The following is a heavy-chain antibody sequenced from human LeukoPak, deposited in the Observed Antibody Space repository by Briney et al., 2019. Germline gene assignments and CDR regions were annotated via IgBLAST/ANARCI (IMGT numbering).Heavy chain of an antibody. V-gene: IGHV3-9*01. CDR3: ATSRTSDY. Sequence: GRSLRLSCAASGFTFDDYAMHWVRQAPGKGLEWVSGISWNSGSIGYADSVKGRFTISRDNAEKSLYLQMNSLRAADTAVYYCATSRTSDYWGQGTLVTVSS. CDR1: GFTFDDYA. J-gene: IGHJ4*02. D-gene: IGHD1-14*01. CDR2: ISWNSGSI.